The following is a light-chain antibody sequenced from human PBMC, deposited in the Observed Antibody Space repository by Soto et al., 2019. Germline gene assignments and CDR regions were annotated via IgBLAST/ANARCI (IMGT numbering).Light chain of an antibody. V-gene: IGKV1-5*01. Sequence: DIQMTQSHSHLSASVGDRCSTPGEGATSTCRASQSISSWLAWYQQKPGKAPKLLIYDASSLESGVPSRFSGSGSGTEFTLTISSLQPDDFAIYYGQQYKSYRTFGQGTRWIS. CDR3: QQYKSYRT. J-gene: IGKJ1*01. CDR2: DAS. CDR1: QSISSW.